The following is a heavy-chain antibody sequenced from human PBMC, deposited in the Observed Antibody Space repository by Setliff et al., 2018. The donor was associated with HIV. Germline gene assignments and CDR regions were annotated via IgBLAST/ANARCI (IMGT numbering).Heavy chain of an antibody. CDR1: GGSISSYY. CDR3: ALGSSGYPFDH. Sequence: SETLSLTCTVSGGSISSYYWSWIRQPPGKGLEWIGYIYYSGRTDYNPSLKSRVTISVDTSKEQFSLKLSSVTAADTAMYYCALGSSGYPFDHWGQGTLVTVSS. CDR2: IYYSGRT. V-gene: IGHV4-59*12. J-gene: IGHJ4*02. D-gene: IGHD3-22*01.